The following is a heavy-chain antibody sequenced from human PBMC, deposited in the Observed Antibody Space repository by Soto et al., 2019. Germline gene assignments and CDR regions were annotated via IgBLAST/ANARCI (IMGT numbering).Heavy chain of an antibody. V-gene: IGHV1-69*13. Sequence: SVKVSCKASGGTFSSYAISWVRQAPGQGLEWMGGIIPIFGTANYAQKFQGRVTITADESTSTAYMELSSLRSEDTAVYYCARTARDDFWSGYGKGSIGWFDPWG. J-gene: IGHJ5*02. CDR3: ARTARDDFWSGYGKGSIGWFDP. CDR2: IIPIFGTA. D-gene: IGHD3-3*01. CDR1: GGTFSSYA.